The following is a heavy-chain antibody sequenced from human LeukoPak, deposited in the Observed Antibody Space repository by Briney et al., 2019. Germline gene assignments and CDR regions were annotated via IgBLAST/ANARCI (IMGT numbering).Heavy chain of an antibody. V-gene: IGHV3-7*01. J-gene: IGHJ4*02. CDR3: ARIGYSSSCFDY. D-gene: IGHD6-13*01. CDR2: IKQDGSEK. Sequence: PGGSLRLSCAASGFIFNKYWMSWVRQAPGKGLEWVANIKQDGSEKYYADPVKGRFTISRDNAQNSVYLQMNSVRAEDTAVYYCARIGYSSSCFDYWGQGTPATVSS. CDR1: GFIFNKYW.